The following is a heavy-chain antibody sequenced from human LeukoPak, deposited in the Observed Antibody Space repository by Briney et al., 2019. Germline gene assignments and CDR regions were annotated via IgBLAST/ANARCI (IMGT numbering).Heavy chain of an antibody. CDR3: ARITVTTEALDY. Sequence: SETLSLTCTVSGGSISSSSYYWGWIRQPPGKGLAWIGSIYYSGSTYYNPSLKSRVTISVDTSKNQFSLKLSSVTAADTAVYYCARITVTTEALDYWGQGTLVTVSS. V-gene: IGHV4-39*01. CDR2: IYYSGST. J-gene: IGHJ4*02. CDR1: GGSISSSSYY. D-gene: IGHD4-17*01.